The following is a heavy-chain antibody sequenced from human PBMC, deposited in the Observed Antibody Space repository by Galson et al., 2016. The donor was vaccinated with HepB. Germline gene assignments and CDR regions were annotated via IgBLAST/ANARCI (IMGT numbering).Heavy chain of an antibody. CDR3: ARPLLCLPEGHPSSNCRYDMDV. Sequence: SVKVSCKASGYTFTTYGISWVRQAPGQGLEWMGWISAYNGNTNFAQKLHDRVTMTTDTFTSTAYMELRSLRFDDTAIYYCARPLLCLPEGHPSSNCRYDMDVWGQGTTVTVSS. J-gene: IGHJ6*02. V-gene: IGHV1-18*01. D-gene: IGHD1-1*01. CDR1: GYTFTTYG. CDR2: ISAYNGNT.